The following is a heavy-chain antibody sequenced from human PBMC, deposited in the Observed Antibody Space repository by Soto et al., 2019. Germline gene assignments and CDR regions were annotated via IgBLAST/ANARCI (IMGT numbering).Heavy chain of an antibody. Sequence: ASVKVSCKASGYTFTSYGISWVRQAHGQGLEWMGWISAYNGNTNYAQKLQGRVTMTTDTSTSTDYMELRSLRSDDTAVYYCARDCQRGATYYDILTGYYTGYMDVWGKGTTVTVSS. CDR2: ISAYNGNT. CDR1: GYTFTSYG. D-gene: IGHD3-9*01. J-gene: IGHJ6*03. CDR3: ARDCQRGATYYDILTGYYTGYMDV. V-gene: IGHV1-18*01.